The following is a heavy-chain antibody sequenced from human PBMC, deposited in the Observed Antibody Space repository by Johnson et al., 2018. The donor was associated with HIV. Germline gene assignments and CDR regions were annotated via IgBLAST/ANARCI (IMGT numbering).Heavy chain of an antibody. CDR3: ARVINNIWSGTHAFVI. CDR2: IGTAGDT. CDR1: GFTFSSYD. D-gene: IGHD3-3*01. J-gene: IGHJ3*02. Sequence: VQLVESGGGLVEPGGSLRLSCAASGFTFSSYDMHWVRQATGKGLEWVSAIGTAGDTYYPGSVKGRFTISRENAKNTFYLQMNSMRAENTAVYYCARVINNIWSGTHAFVIWGQGTMVTVSS. V-gene: IGHV3-13*01.